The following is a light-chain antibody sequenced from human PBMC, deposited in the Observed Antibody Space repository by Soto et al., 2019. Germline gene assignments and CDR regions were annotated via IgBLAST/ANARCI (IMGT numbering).Light chain of an antibody. CDR1: QSICSY. CDR3: QESFSTLHT. V-gene: IGKV1-39*01. Sequence: DIQMTQSPSSLSASVGDRVTITCRASQSICSYLNWYQQIPGKAPKLLIYAASSLLSGAPSRFSGSGSGTDFTLTISSLQPEDFATYYCQESFSTLHTFGQGTKVDIK. CDR2: AAS. J-gene: IGKJ2*01.